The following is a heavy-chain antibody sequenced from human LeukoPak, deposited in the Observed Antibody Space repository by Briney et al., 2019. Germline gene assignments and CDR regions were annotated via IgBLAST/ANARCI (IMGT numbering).Heavy chain of an antibody. J-gene: IGHJ6*03. V-gene: IGHV4-59*11. CDR2: IYYSGST. CDR3: ARLGYDFWSGYYIGYYYYYMDV. D-gene: IGHD3-3*01. CDR1: GGSISSHY. Sequence: PSETLSLTCTVSGGSISSHYWSWIRQPPGKGLEWIGYIYYSGSTNYNLSLKSRVTISVDTSKNQFSLKLSSVTAADTAVYYCARLGYDFWSGYYIGYYYYYMDVWGKGTTVTVSS.